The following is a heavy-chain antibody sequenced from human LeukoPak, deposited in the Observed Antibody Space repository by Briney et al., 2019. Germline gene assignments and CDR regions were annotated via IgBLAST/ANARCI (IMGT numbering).Heavy chain of an antibody. Sequence: SVKVSCKASGGTFSSYAISWVRQAPGQGLEWMGGIIPIFGTANYAQKFQGRVTITADKSTSTAYMELSSLRSEDTAVYYCARGPLSPGRYFDWLSRYYYYGMDVWGKETTVTVSS. CDR1: GGTFSSYA. CDR2: IIPIFGTA. V-gene: IGHV1-69*06. CDR3: ARGPLSPGRYFDWLSRYYYYGMDV. D-gene: IGHD3-9*01. J-gene: IGHJ6*04.